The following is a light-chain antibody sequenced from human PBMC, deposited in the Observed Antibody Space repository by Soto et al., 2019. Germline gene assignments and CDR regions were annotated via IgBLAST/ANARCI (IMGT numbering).Light chain of an antibody. CDR2: EVS. V-gene: IGLV2-14*01. CDR1: SRDVGGYNY. J-gene: IGLJ2*01. CDR3: SSYTSSSTL. Sequence: QSALTQPASVYGSPGQSITISCTGTSRDVGGYNYVSWYQQHPGKAPKLMIYEVSNRPSGVSNRFSGSKSGNTASLTISGLQAEDEADYYCSSYTSSSTLFGGGTKLTVL.